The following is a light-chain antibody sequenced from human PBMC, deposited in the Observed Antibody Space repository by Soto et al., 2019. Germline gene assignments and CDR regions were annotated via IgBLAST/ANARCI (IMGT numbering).Light chain of an antibody. CDR2: KAS. V-gene: IGKV1-5*03. J-gene: IGKJ4*01. CDR1: QSISSW. CDR3: QQYNSDPLT. Sequence: DIQMTQSPSTLSASVGDRVTITCRACQSISSWLAWDQQKPGKGPNLLVYKASSLESGVPSRFRGSGSGTEFTLTISSLQPDDFATYYCQQYNSDPLTFGGGTKVEIK.